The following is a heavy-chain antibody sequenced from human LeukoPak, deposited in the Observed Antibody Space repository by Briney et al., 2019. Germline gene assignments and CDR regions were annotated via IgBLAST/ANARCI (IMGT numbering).Heavy chain of an antibody. CDR2: IKQDGSEK. CDR1: GFTFSSYW. D-gene: IGHD5-18*01. CDR3: ASPGSVGDTGMPDY. V-gene: IGHV3-7*01. Sequence: GGSLRLSCAASGFTFSSYWMSWIRQAPGKGLEWVANIKQDGSEKYYVDSVKGRFTISRDNAKNSLYPQMNSLRAEDTAVYYCASPGSVGDTGMPDYWGQGTLVTVSS. J-gene: IGHJ4*02.